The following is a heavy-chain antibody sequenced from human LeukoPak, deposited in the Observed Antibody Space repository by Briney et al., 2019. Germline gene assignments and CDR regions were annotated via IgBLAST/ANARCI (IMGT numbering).Heavy chain of an antibody. V-gene: IGHV3-30*18. CDR3: AKDISGGDCPDY. J-gene: IGHJ4*02. CDR1: AFTFSSYG. D-gene: IGHD2-21*02. CDR2: ISYDGSDK. Sequence: GRSLRLSCAASAFTFSSYGMHWVRQAPGKVLEWVAVISYDGSDKYYADSVKGRFTISRDNSKQTVYLQMNNLRGDDTAVYYCAKDISGGDCPDYWGQGTLVTVSS.